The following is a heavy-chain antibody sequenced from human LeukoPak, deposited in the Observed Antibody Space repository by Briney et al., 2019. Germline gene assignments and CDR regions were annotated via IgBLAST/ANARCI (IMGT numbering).Heavy chain of an antibody. J-gene: IGHJ4*02. CDR2: IYYSGSA. D-gene: IGHD1-26*01. CDR1: GGSFSGYY. V-gene: IGHV4-59*01. CDR3: ARAIREGATKERYYFDY. Sequence: LETLSLTCAVYGGSFSGYYWGWIRQPPGKGLECIGYIYYSGSASYHPSLKSRVTISVDTSKNQFSLNLSSVTAADTAVYYCARAIREGATKERYYFDYWGQGILVTVSS.